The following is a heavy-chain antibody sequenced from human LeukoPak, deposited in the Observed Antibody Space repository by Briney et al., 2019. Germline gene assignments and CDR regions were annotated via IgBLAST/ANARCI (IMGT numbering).Heavy chain of an antibody. CDR3: AREFDP. J-gene: IGHJ5*02. V-gene: IGHV4-61*02. Sequence: SETLSLTCTASGGFISSGSYYWSWIRQPAGKGLEWIGRIYTSGSTNYNPSLKSRVTISVDTSKNQFSLKLSSVTAADTAVYYCAREFDPWGQGTLVTVSS. CDR1: GGFISSGSYY. CDR2: IYTSGST.